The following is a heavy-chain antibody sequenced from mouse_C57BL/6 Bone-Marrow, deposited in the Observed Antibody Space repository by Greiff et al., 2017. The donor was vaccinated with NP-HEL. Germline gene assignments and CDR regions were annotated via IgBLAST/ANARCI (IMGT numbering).Heavy chain of an antibody. CDR3: ARITTDPYWYFDV. J-gene: IGHJ1*03. D-gene: IGHD1-1*01. V-gene: IGHV1-50*01. Sequence: QVQLQQPGAELVKPGASVKLSCKASGYTFTSYWMQWVKQRPGQGLEWIGEIDPSDSYTNYNQKFKGKATLTVDTSSSTAYMQLSSLTSEDSAVYYGARITTDPYWYFDVGGTGTTVTVSS. CDR1: GYTFTSYW. CDR2: IDPSDSYT.